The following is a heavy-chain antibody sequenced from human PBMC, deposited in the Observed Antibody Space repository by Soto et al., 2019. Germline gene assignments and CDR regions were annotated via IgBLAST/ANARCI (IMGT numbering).Heavy chain of an antibody. Sequence: QVQLVQSGAEVANPGASVKVSCRASGYTFTTFYVHWMRQAPGQGLEWVGMIYCSSGSATYAQKFRGRVTMTRDTSTGTVYMELSSLRSEDTAIYYCVREPYTTSQGIDYWGQGTLVTVSS. J-gene: IGHJ4*02. V-gene: IGHV1-46*01. CDR2: IYCSSGSA. CDR1: GYTFTTFY. D-gene: IGHD2-2*01. CDR3: VREPYTTSQGIDY.